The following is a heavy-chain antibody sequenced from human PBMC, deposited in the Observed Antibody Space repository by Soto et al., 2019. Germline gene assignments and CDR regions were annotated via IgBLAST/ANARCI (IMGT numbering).Heavy chain of an antibody. D-gene: IGHD2-15*01. J-gene: IGHJ5*02. CDR3: ARWVVAATNWFDP. V-gene: IGHV4-31*03. Sequence: SETLSLTCTVSGGSISSGGYYWSWIRQHPGKGLEWIGYIYYSGSTYYNPSLKSRVTISVDTSKNQFSLKLSSVTAADTAVYYCARWVVAATNWFDPWGQGTLVTVSS. CDR2: IYYSGST. CDR1: GGSISSGGYY.